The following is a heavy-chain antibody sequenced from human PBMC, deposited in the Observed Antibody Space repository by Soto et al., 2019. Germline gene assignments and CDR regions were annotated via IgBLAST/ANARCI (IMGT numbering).Heavy chain of an antibody. CDR1: GGSISSGGYY. J-gene: IGHJ6*02. Sequence: QVQLQESGPGLVKPSQTLSLTCTVSGGSISSGGYYLSWIRQHPGKGLEWIGYIYYSGSTYYNPSLKNRVTTSVDTSKNQFSLKLSSVTAADTAVYYCARGGLGYCSGGSCRYYYGMDVWGQGTTVTVSS. CDR3: ARGGLGYCSGGSCRYYYGMDV. V-gene: IGHV4-31*03. CDR2: IYYSGST. D-gene: IGHD2-15*01.